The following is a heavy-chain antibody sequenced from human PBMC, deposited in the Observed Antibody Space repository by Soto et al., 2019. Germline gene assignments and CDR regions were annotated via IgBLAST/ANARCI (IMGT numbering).Heavy chain of an antibody. Sequence: PGGSLRLSCAASGFTFSSYAMSWARQAPGKGLEWVSAISGSGGSTYYADSVKGRFTISRDNSKNTLYLQMNSLRAEDTAVYYCAKDSEWELLGNYYYGMDVWGQGTTVTVSS. V-gene: IGHV3-23*01. J-gene: IGHJ6*02. CDR2: ISGSGGST. CDR1: GFTFSSYA. CDR3: AKDSEWELLGNYYYGMDV. D-gene: IGHD1-26*01.